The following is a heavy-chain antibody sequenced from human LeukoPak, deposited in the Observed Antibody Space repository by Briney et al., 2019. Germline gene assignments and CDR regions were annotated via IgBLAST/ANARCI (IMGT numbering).Heavy chain of an antibody. J-gene: IGHJ4*02. CDR1: GGSISSYY. CDR3: ARATYPFMSSSSHFDY. CDR2: IYYSGST. D-gene: IGHD6-13*01. Sequence: SETLSLTCTVSGGSISSYYWSWIRQPPGKGLEWIGYIYYSGSTNYNPSLKSRVTISVDTSKNQFSLKLSSVTAADTAVYYCARATYPFMSSSSHFDYWGQGTLVTVSS. V-gene: IGHV4-59*01.